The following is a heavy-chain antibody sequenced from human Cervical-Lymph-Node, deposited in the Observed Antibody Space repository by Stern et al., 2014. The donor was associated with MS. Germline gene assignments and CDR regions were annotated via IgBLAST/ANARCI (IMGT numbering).Heavy chain of an antibody. CDR3: ARGEVRLGELSLDQGLPFDI. Sequence: QVQLVQSGAEVKRPGSSVKVSCKASGGTFSSYSINWVRQAPGQGLEWMGRFVPLLSIAYYAQKFQGRVTSTADKSASTVYMELSSLRSDDTAVYYCARGEVRLGELSLDQGLPFDIWGQGTLVTVSS. D-gene: IGHD3-16*02. J-gene: IGHJ4*02. CDR2: FVPLLSIA. V-gene: IGHV1-69*02. CDR1: GGTFSSYS.